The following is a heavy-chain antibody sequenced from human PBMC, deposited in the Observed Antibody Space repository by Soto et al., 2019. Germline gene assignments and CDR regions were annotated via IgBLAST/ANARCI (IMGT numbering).Heavy chain of an antibody. CDR1: GFTFSSYA. J-gene: IGHJ6*02. V-gene: IGHV3-23*01. CDR3: AKARAPWIQLWFXTTAYYYYGMXV. CDR2: ISGSGGST. D-gene: IGHD5-18*01. Sequence: GGSLXLSCAASGFTFSSYAMSWVRQAPGKGLEWVSAISGSGGSTYYADSVKGRFTISRDNSKNTLYLQMNSLRAEDTAVYYCAKARAPWIQLWFXTTAYYYYGMXVWGQGTTVXVSS.